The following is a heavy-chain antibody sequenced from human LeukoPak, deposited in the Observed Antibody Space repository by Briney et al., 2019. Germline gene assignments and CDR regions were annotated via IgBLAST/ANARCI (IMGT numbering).Heavy chain of an antibody. CDR3: ARTRALRYFDWLSTDY. Sequence: GSLRLSCAASGFTFSSYWMSWVRQPPGKGLELIGSIYYSGSLNYTPSLENRVTISVDTSKNQFSLKLNSVTAADTAVYYCARTRALRYFDWLSTDYWGQGTLVTVSS. V-gene: IGHV4-59*12. D-gene: IGHD3-9*01. J-gene: IGHJ4*02. CDR2: IYYSGSL. CDR1: GFTFSSYW.